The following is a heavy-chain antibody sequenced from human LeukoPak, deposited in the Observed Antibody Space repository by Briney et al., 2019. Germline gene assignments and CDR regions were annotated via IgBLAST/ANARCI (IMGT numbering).Heavy chain of an antibody. J-gene: IGHJ4*02. CDR1: GASVCGSPYY. D-gene: IGHD1-26*01. CDR2: IYSSGST. Sequence: LETLSLTCTVSGASVCGSPYYWGWIRQPPGKGLEWVGSIYSSGSTYYNASLQSRVTISIETPKNQISLKLYSVTAPDTAMYFCAKSGGYGLIDYWGQGTLVTVSS. V-gene: IGHV4-39*01. CDR3: AKSGGYGLIDY.